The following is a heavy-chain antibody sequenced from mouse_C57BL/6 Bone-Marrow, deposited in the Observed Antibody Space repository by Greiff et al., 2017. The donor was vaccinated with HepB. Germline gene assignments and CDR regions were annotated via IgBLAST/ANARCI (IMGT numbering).Heavy chain of an antibody. CDR3: ARRDFITTVVPSYYFDY. D-gene: IGHD1-1*01. CDR1: GYTFTSYW. J-gene: IGHJ2*01. Sequence: VQLQQPGAELVRPGSSVKLSCKASGYTFTSYWMDWVKQRPVQGLEWIGNIYPSDSETHYNQKFKDKATLTVDKSSSTAYMQLSSLTSEDSAVYYCARRDFITTVVPSYYFDYWGQGTTLTVSS. V-gene: IGHV1-61*01. CDR2: IYPSDSET.